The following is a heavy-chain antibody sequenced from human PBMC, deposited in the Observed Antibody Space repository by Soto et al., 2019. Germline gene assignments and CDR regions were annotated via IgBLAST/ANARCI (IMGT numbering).Heavy chain of an antibody. CDR1: GASIRNYY. D-gene: IGHD3-10*01. J-gene: IGHJ6*02. V-gene: IGHV4-4*08. CDR2: VYTPDYT. CDR3: ASSAGHPGDFFYYNGMKV. Sequence: SETLSRTCSVSGASIRNYYWHWVRQLPGKGLELIGYVYTPDYTRYNSSLKSRVTISVDTHKSKFSLRLNSVTEADTAVYYCASSAGHPGDFFYYNGMKVWGQGTTVIVSS.